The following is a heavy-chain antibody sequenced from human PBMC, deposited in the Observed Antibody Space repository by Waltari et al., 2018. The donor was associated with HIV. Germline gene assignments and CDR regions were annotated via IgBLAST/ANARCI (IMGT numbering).Heavy chain of an antibody. CDR2: SRGDVDRT. CDR1: GLKFEDYG. V-gene: IGHV3-20*01. J-gene: IGHJ3*02. CDR3: ARVRTISWVFVDAFDI. D-gene: IGHD2-21*01. Sequence: VESGGSVVRPGGSLTLSCAASGLKFEDYGMTWVRLVEGRGFEGVSGSRGDVDRTSYVVSGKVRFIIAGEKARKSVYLHMNSVTVGDTALYMCARVRTISWVFVDAFDIWGQGTVVTVTS.